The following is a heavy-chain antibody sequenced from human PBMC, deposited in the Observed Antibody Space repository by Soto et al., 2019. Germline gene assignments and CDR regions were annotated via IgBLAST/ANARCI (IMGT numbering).Heavy chain of an antibody. CDR3: ERDGRQLERNDAFDI. Sequence: EVQLLESGGGLVQPGGSLRLSCAASGFTFSSYAMSWVRQAPGKGLEWVSAISGSGGSTYYADSVKGRFTISRDNSKNTLYQQMNSLRAEETAVYYCERDGRQLERNDAFDIWGQGTMVTVSS. D-gene: IGHD1-1*01. CDR1: GFTFSSYA. V-gene: IGHV3-23*01. CDR2: ISGSGGST. J-gene: IGHJ3*02.